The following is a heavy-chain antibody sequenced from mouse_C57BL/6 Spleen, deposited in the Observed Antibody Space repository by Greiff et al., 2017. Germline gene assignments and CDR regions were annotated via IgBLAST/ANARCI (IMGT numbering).Heavy chain of an antibody. J-gene: IGHJ4*01. CDR1: GYSFTDYN. CDR2: INPNYGTT. Sequence: VQLKQSGPELVKPGASVKISCKASGYSFTDYNMNWVKQSNGKRLEWIGVINPNYGTTSYNQKFKGKATLTVDQSSSTAYLQLNSLTSEDSAVYYCARALYYDYEEPDYYAMDYWGQGTSVTVSS. D-gene: IGHD2-4*01. CDR3: ARALYYDYEEPDYYAMDY. V-gene: IGHV1-39*01.